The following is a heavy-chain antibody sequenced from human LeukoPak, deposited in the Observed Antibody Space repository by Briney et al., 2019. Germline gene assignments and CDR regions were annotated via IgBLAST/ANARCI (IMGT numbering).Heavy chain of an antibody. V-gene: IGHV3-74*01. D-gene: IGHD6-13*01. Sequence: PGGSLRLSCAASGFTFSTYWMHWVRQAPGKGLVWVSRINGDESSTNYADSVKGRFTISRDNAKKTLYLQKNSLRAEDTAVYYCAAASSLRIAAAGEYWGQGTLVTVSS. J-gene: IGHJ4*02. CDR3: AAASSLRIAAAGEY. CDR2: INGDESST. CDR1: GFTFSTYW.